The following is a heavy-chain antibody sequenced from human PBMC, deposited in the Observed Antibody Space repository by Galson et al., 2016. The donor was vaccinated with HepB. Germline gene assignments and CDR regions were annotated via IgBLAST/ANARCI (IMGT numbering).Heavy chain of an antibody. D-gene: IGHD3-22*01. CDR2: ISYDGSHK. CDR3: ARDGDVPSDYYDSSGRGYFDY. Sequence: SLRLSCAASGFTFSTYAIHWVRQAPGKGLEWVAVISYDGSHKYYADSVKGRFTISRDNSKDTLYLQMNSLRAEDTAVYYCARDGDVPSDYYDSSGRGYFDYWGHGTLVTVSS. V-gene: IGHV3-30*04. CDR1: GFTFSTYA. J-gene: IGHJ4*01.